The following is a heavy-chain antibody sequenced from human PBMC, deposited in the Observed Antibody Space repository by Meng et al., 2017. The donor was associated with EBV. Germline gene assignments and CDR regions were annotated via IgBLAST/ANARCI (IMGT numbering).Heavy chain of an antibody. CDR3: ARVGIAVAGTGDY. V-gene: IGHV1-2*06. J-gene: IGHJ4*02. D-gene: IGHD6-19*01. CDR1: GSPFTGYY. Sequence: QLCQSGGEVRKPGATVMVPSTSSGSPFTGYYMHGVRQAPGQGLEWMGRINPNSGDTNYAQKFQGRVTMTRDTSISTAYMELSRLRSDDTAVYYCARVGIAVAGTGDYWGQGTLVTVSS. CDR2: INPNSGDT.